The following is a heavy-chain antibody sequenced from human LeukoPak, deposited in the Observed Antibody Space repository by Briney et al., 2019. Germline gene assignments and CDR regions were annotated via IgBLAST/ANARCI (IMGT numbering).Heavy chain of an antibody. D-gene: IGHD3-16*01. V-gene: IGHV3-7*01. CDR2: IKQDGSEK. Sequence: GGSLRLSCAASGFTFSSYWMSWVRQAPGKGLEWVANIKQDGSEKYYVDSVKGRFTISRDNAKNSLYLQMNSLRAEDTAVYYCARDLSAWGDYYFDYWGQGTLVTVSS. CDR3: ARDLSAWGDYYFDY. CDR1: GFTFSSYW. J-gene: IGHJ4*02.